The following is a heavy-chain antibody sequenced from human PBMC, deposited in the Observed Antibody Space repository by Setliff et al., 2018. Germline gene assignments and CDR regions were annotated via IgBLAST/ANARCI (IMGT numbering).Heavy chain of an antibody. Sequence: ASVKVSCKSSGYTFSSYAMNWVRQAPGQGLEWMGWINTNTGNPTYAQDFTGRFVFSLDTSVSTAYLQISGLKAEDSAVYYCARANRFGTALYKGYYYLDVWGKGTTVTVSS. CDR1: GYTFSSYA. CDR3: ARANRFGTALYKGYYYLDV. CDR2: INTNTGNP. J-gene: IGHJ6*03. V-gene: IGHV7-4-1*02. D-gene: IGHD3-16*01.